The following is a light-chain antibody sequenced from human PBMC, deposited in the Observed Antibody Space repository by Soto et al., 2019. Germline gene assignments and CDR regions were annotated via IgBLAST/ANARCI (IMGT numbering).Light chain of an antibody. J-gene: IGLJ3*02. Sequence: QSALTQPASVSGSPGQSITLSCTGTSRDIGTYYYVSWYQHHPGKAPKVIIHDVSTRPSGVSDRFSGSKSDNTASLTISGLQPDDEADYYCSSYTISNTLVFGGGTKLTVL. CDR1: SRDIGTYYY. V-gene: IGLV2-14*03. CDR3: SSYTISNTLV. CDR2: DVS.